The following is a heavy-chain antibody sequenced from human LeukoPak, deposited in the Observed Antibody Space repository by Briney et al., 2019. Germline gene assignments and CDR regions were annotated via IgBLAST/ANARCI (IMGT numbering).Heavy chain of an antibody. D-gene: IGHD3-16*02. Sequence: GGSLRLSCAASGFTFSSYGMHWVRQAPGKGLEWVAVISYDGSNKYYADSVKGRFTISRDNSKNTLYLQMNSLRAEDTAVYYCARVRIAADAFDIWGQGAMVTVSS. V-gene: IGHV3-30*03. CDR3: ARVRIAADAFDI. CDR1: GFTFSSYG. CDR2: ISYDGSNK. J-gene: IGHJ3*02.